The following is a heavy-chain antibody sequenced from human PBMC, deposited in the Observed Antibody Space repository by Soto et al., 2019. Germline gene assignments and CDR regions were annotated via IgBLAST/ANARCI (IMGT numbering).Heavy chain of an antibody. Sequence: QVQLQQWGAGLLKPSETLPLTCAVFGGSFSGHYWSWIRQPPGKGLEWVGKINHVGNTKYNPSLKSRVTISLDTSKNQFSLKLSSVTAADTAVYYCARGGGEVRYWGQGTLVTVSS. CDR3: ARGGGEVRY. D-gene: IGHD3-10*01. J-gene: IGHJ4*02. CDR1: GGSFSGHY. CDR2: INHVGNT. V-gene: IGHV4-34*01.